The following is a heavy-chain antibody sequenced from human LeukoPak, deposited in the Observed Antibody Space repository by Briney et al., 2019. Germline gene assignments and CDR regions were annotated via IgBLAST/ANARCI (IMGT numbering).Heavy chain of an antibody. J-gene: IGHJ6*02. V-gene: IGHV3-48*01. Sequence: PGGSLRLSCAASGSTFNSYSMNWVRQAPGKGLEWVSSISSSGTTIYYADSLKGRFTISRDNAKNSLYLQMNSLRAEDTAVYYCARDAVYSYGYYFYYGMDVWGQGTTVTVSS. D-gene: IGHD5-18*01. CDR1: GSTFNSYS. CDR3: ARDAVYSYGYYFYYGMDV. CDR2: ISSSGTTI.